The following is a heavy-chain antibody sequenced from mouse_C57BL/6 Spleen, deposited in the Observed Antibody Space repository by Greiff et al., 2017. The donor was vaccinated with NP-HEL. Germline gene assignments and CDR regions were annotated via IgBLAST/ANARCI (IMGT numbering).Heavy chain of an antibody. CDR3: ARRTTVVARNYFDY. J-gene: IGHJ2*01. Sequence: QVHVKQSGPELVKPGASVKISCKASGYTFTDYYINWVKQRPGQGLEWIGWIFPGSGSTYYNEKFKGKATLTVDKSSSTAYMLLSSLTPEDSAVYFCARRTTVVARNYFDYWGQGTTLTVSS. CDR1: GYTFTDYY. D-gene: IGHD1-1*01. CDR2: IFPGSGST. V-gene: IGHV1-75*01.